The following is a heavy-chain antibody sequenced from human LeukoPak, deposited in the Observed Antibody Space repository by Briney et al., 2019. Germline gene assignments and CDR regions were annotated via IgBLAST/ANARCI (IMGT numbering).Heavy chain of an antibody. CDR3: ARGPTMVRGFDP. J-gene: IGHJ5*02. V-gene: IGHV4-34*01. CDR2: INHSGST. D-gene: IGHD3-10*01. Sequence: SETLSLTCAVYGGSFSGYYWSWIRQPPGKGLEWIWEINHSGSTNYNPSLKSRVTISVDTSKNQFSLKLSSVTAADTAVYYCARGPTMVRGFDPWGQGTLVTVSS. CDR1: GGSFSGYY.